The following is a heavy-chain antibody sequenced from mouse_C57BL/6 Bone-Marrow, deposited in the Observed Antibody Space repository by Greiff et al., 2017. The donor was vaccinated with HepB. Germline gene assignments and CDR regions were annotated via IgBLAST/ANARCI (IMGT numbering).Heavy chain of an antibody. D-gene: IGHD1-1*01. CDR1: GFTFSSYT. V-gene: IGHV5-9*01. CDR2: ISGGGGNT. J-gene: IGHJ4*01. CDR3: ATLTTVTHYYAMDY. Sequence: EVKVEESGGGLVKPGGSLKLSCAASGFTFSSYTMSWVRQTPEKRLEWVATISGGGGNTYYPDSVKGRFTISRDNAKNTLYLQMSSLRSEDTALYYCATLTTVTHYYAMDYWGQGTSVTVSS.